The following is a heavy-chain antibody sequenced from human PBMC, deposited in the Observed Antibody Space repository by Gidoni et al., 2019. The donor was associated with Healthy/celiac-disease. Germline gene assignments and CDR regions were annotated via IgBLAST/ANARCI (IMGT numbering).Heavy chain of an antibody. D-gene: IGHD6-13*01. CDR1: GFPFSSYS. Sequence: EVQLVESGGGLVKPGGSLSLSCAASGFPFSSYSMNWVRQAPGKGLEWVSSISSSSSYIYYADSVKGRFTISRDNAKNSLYLQMNSLRAEDTAVYYCAREGSSWYVFDYWGQGTLVTVSS. J-gene: IGHJ4*02. V-gene: IGHV3-21*01. CDR3: AREGSSWYVFDY. CDR2: ISSSSSYI.